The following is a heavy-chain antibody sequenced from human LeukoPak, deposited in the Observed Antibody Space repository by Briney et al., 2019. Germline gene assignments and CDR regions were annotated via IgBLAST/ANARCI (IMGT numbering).Heavy chain of an antibody. J-gene: IGHJ4*02. CDR3: ARDWQTSSFDY. Sequence: PGGSLRLSCAASEYTFTTYVMHWVRQAPGKGLERVAFIYYDGGNIHYADYVKGRFTISRDISKNTLYLQMYSPRAEDTAIYYSARDWQTSSFDYWGRGTLVTVSS. CDR2: IYYDGGNI. D-gene: IGHD1-26*01. V-gene: IGHV3-33*01. CDR1: EYTFTTYV.